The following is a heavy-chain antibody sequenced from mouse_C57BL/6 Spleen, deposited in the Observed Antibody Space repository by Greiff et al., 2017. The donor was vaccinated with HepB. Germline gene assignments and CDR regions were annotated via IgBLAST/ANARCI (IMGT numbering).Heavy chain of an antibody. J-gene: IGHJ2*01. Sequence: DVQLQESGPGLVKPSQSLSLTCSVTGYSITSGYYWNWIRQFPGNKLEWMGYISYDGSNNYNPSLKNRISITHDTSKNQFFLKLNSVTTEDTATYYCARVGYDRYYFDYWGQGTTLTVSS. CDR3: ARVGYDRYYFDY. D-gene: IGHD2-2*01. CDR1: GYSITSGYY. V-gene: IGHV3-6*01. CDR2: ISYDGSN.